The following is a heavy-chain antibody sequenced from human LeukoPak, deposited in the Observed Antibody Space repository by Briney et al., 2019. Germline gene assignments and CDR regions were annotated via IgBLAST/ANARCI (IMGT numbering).Heavy chain of an antibody. D-gene: IGHD3-10*01. J-gene: IGHJ4*02. CDR2: IYSGGST. V-gene: IGHV3-53*01. CDR1: GFTVSSDY. CDR3: AKTMVRGVDLDY. Sequence: GGSLRLSCAASGFTVSSDYMSWVRQAPGKGLEWVSVIYSGGSTYYADSVKGRFTISRDNSKNTLYLQMNSLRAEDTAVYYCAKTMVRGVDLDYWGQGTLVTVSS.